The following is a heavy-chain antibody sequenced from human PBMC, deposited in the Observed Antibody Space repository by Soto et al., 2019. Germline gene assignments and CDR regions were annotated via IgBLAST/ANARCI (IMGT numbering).Heavy chain of an antibody. CDR1: GYSFTSYW. CDR2: IYPGDSDT. J-gene: IGHJ6*02. D-gene: IGHD1-20*01. V-gene: IGHV5-51*01. CDR3: ARRGPSSLGIYYYGMDV. Sequence: GESLKISCKGSGYSFTSYWIGWVRQMPGKGLEWMGIIYPGDSDTRYSPSFQGQVTISADKSISTAYLQWSSLKASDTAMYYCARRGPSSLGIYYYGMDVWGQGTTVTVSS.